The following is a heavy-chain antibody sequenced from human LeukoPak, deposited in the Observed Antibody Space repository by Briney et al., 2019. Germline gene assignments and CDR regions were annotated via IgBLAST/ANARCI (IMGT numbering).Heavy chain of an antibody. Sequence: PGGSLRLSCAASGFTFSSYSMNWVRQAPGKGLEWVSSISSSSSYIYYADSLKGRFTISRDNAKNSLYLQMNSLRAEDTAVYYCARDMGGGDYRGFNSWGQGTLVTVSS. J-gene: IGHJ5*01. CDR3: ARDMGGGDYRGFNS. CDR1: GFTFSSYS. V-gene: IGHV3-21*01. CDR2: ISSSSSYI. D-gene: IGHD4-17*01.